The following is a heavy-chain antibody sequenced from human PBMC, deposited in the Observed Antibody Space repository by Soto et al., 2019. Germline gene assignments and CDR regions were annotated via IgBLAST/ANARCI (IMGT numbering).Heavy chain of an antibody. CDR3: ARDLRTGGWFDP. Sequence: QVQLVQSGAEVKKPGASVKVSCKASGYTFSNYGFSWVRQAPGQGLEWMGWISGDTAKTNYAQKFQGRVTMTTDTSTTTAFMGLRSLRSDDTAVYYFARDLRTGGWFDPWGQGTLVTVSS. V-gene: IGHV1-18*01. J-gene: IGHJ5*02. D-gene: IGHD7-27*01. CDR2: ISGDTAKT. CDR1: GYTFSNYG.